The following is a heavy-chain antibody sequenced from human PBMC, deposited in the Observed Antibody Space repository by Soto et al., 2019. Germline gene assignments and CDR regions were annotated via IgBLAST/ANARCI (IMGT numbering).Heavy chain of an antibody. Sequence: ASVKVSCKASGYTFTSYYMHWVRQAPGQGLEWMGIINPSGGSTSYAQKFQGRVTMTRDTSTSTVYMELSSLRSEDTAVYYCARDKIFEVVIISGFDAWGQGTMVTVSS. CDR2: INPSGGST. V-gene: IGHV1-46*01. CDR1: GYTFTSYY. J-gene: IGHJ5*02. CDR3: ARDKIFEVVIISGFDA. D-gene: IGHD3-3*01.